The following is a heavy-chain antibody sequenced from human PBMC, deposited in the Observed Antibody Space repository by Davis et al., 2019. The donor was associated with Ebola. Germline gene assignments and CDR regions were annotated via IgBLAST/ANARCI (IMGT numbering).Heavy chain of an antibody. CDR3: ARGVGIAVAGDYFDY. J-gene: IGHJ4*02. CDR2: ISAYNGNT. CDR1: GYTFTGYY. D-gene: IGHD6-19*01. Sequence: AASVKVSCKASGYTFTGYYLHWVRQAPGQGLEWMGWISAYNGNTNYAQKLQGRVTMTTDTSTSTAYMELRSLRSDDTAVYYCARGVGIAVAGDYFDYWGQGTLVTVSS. V-gene: IGHV1-18*04.